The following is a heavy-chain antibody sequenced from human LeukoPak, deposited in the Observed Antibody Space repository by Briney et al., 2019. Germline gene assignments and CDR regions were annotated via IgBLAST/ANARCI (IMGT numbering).Heavy chain of an antibody. D-gene: IGHD3-10*01. Sequence: ASVKVSCKASNYTFTTHGLSWVRHAPGQGLEWMGWISTYNGNTQYAQSLQGRVTLTTDTSTRTAYMELRSLRSDDTAIYYCARRDNVGDALDIWGQGTMVTVSS. J-gene: IGHJ3*02. V-gene: IGHV1-18*01. CDR3: ARRDNVGDALDI. CDR1: NYTFTTHG. CDR2: ISTYNGNT.